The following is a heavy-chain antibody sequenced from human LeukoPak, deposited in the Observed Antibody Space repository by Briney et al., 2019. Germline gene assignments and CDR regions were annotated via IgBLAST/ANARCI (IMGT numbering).Heavy chain of an antibody. V-gene: IGHV3-20*04. J-gene: IGHJ6*03. CDR2: INWNGGST. Sequence: GGSLRLSCAASGFTFDDYGMSWVRQAPGKGLEWVSGINWNGGSTGYADSVKGRFTISRDNAKNSLYLQMNSLRAEDTALYYCARVAGDYYDSSGYYLDYYYYYMDVWGKGTTVTVFS. CDR3: ARVAGDYYDSSGYYLDYYYYYMDV. CDR1: GFTFDDYG. D-gene: IGHD3-22*01.